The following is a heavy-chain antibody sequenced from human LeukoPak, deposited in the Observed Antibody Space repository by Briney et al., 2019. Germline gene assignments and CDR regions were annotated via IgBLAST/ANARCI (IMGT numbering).Heavy chain of an antibody. Sequence: ASVKVSCKASGYTFTGYYMHWVRQAPGQGLEWMGWINPNSGGTNYAQKFQGRVTMTRDTSISTAYMELSRLRSDDTAVYYCARAFYGSSTSSSAFDIWGQGTMVTVSS. V-gene: IGHV1-2*02. D-gene: IGHD2-2*01. CDR2: INPNSGGT. CDR3: ARAFYGSSTSSSAFDI. J-gene: IGHJ3*02. CDR1: GYTFTGYY.